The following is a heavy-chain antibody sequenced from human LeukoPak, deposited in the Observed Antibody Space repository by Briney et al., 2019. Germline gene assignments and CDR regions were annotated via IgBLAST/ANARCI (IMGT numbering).Heavy chain of an antibody. Sequence: SETLSLTCAVSGGSIYNNWRSWVRQAPGKGLEWIGEIHHSGSTNYNPSLKSRVTISVDKSNNKFSLEVSSVTAADTAVYYCARESDAGYSLGYWGQGSLVTVSS. CDR1: GGSIYNNW. CDR2: IHHSGST. CDR3: ARESDAGYSLGY. V-gene: IGHV4-4*02. D-gene: IGHD6-13*01. J-gene: IGHJ4*02.